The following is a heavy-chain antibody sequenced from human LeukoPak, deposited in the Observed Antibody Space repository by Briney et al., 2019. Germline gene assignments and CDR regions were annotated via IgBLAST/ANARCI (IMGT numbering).Heavy chain of an antibody. D-gene: IGHD1-26*01. V-gene: IGHV1-18*01. CDR3: ARVDGSYYYYYYMDV. CDR1: GYTFTSYG. Sequence: ASVKVSCKASGYTFTSYGNSWVRQAPGQGLEWMGWISAYNGNTNYAQKLQGRVTMTTDTSTSTAYMELRSLRSDDTAVYYCARVDGSYYYYYYMDVWGKGTTVTVSS. CDR2: ISAYNGNT. J-gene: IGHJ6*03.